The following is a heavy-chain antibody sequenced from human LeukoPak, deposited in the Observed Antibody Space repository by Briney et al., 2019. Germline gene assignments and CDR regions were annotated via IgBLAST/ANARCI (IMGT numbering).Heavy chain of an antibody. CDR1: GYTFTSYG. CDR2: ISAYNGNT. J-gene: IGHJ4*02. CDR3: ARPLYYDSTGYHQYYFDR. D-gene: IGHD3-22*01. Sequence: ASVKVSCKASGYTFTSYGISWVRQAPGQGLEWMGWISAYNGNTNYAQNLQGRVRMTTETSTSTAYMDLRRLRSDDTAVYYCARPLYYDSTGYHQYYFDRWGQGTLVTVSS. V-gene: IGHV1-18*01.